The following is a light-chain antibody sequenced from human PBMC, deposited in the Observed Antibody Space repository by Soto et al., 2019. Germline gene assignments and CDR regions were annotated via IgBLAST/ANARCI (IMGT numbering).Light chain of an antibody. CDR2: DDN. Sequence: QSALTQPPSVSAAPGQKVTISCSGSSSNIGGNSVSWYQQLPGTAPKLLIYDDNKRPSGIPDRFSGSKSGTSATLGITGFQTGDEADYYCQSYDNSLSVYVFGTGTKVTVL. V-gene: IGLV1-51*01. CDR1: SSNIGGNS. CDR3: QSYDNSLSVYV. J-gene: IGLJ1*01.